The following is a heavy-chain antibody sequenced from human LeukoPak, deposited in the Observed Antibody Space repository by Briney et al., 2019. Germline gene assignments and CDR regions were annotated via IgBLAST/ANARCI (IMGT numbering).Heavy chain of an antibody. J-gene: IGHJ6*02. CDR3: ARSSNNYYYYYGMDV. CDR1: GFTFSSYG. Sequence: GGSLRLSCAASGFTFSSYGMHWVRQVPGKGLEWVAVISYDGSNKYYADSVKGRFTISRDNSKNTLYLQMNSLRAEDTAVYYCARSSNNYYYYYGMDVWGQGTTVTVSS. CDR2: ISYDGSNK. V-gene: IGHV3-30*03.